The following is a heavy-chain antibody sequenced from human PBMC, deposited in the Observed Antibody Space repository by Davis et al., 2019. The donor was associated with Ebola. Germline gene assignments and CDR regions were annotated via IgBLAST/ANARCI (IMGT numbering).Heavy chain of an antibody. CDR2: IGGDGHST. CDR1: GFTFNDYA. Sequence: GESLKISCAASGFTFNDYAMHWVRQAPGKGLEWIALIGGDGHSTYYADSVKGRFTISRDNAKNSLYLQMNSLRAEDTALYYCAKGRYQLLLSPGMDVWGQGTTVTVSS. CDR3: AKGRYQLLLSPGMDV. V-gene: IGHV3-43*02. J-gene: IGHJ6*02. D-gene: IGHD2-2*01.